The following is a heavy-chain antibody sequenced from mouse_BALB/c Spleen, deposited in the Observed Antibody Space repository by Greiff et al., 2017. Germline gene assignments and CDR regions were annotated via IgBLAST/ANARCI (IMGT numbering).Heavy chain of an antibody. Sequence: EVHLVESGGGLVKPGGSLKLSCAASGFTFSSYTMSWVRQTPEKRLEWVATISSGGSYTYYPDSVKGRFTISRDNAKNTLYLQMSSLKSEDTAMYYCTRDQGDYWGQGTSVTVSS. J-gene: IGHJ4*01. V-gene: IGHV5-6-4*01. D-gene: IGHD3-2*02. CDR2: ISSGGSYT. CDR1: GFTFSSYT. CDR3: TRDQGDY.